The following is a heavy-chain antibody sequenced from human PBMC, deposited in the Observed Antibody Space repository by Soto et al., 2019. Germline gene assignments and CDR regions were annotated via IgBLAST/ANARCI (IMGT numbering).Heavy chain of an antibody. CDR2: IYPGDSDT. Sequence: GESLKISCKGSGYSFTSYWIGWVRQMPGKGLEWMGIIYPGDSDTRYSPSFQGQVTISADKSISTAYLQWSSLKASDTAMYYCASTVPIAVAGTSLAFDIWGQGTMVTVSS. CDR1: GYSFTSYW. V-gene: IGHV5-51*01. D-gene: IGHD6-19*01. J-gene: IGHJ3*02. CDR3: ASTVPIAVAGTSLAFDI.